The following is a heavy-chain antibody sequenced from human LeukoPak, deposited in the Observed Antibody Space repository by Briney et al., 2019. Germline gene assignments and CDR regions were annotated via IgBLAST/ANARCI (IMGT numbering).Heavy chain of an antibody. CDR1: GFTFGTST. D-gene: IGHD1-26*01. CDR3: AKAGAGYYYYMGV. V-gene: IGHV3-23*01. Sequence: GGSLRLSCTTSGFTFGTSTMTWVRQAPGKGLEWVSTINSNGGSTYYASSVKGRFTISRDNSKNTLYLQMNSLRAEDTAVHYCAKAGAGYYYYMGVWGKGTTVTVSS. J-gene: IGHJ6*03. CDR2: INSNGGST.